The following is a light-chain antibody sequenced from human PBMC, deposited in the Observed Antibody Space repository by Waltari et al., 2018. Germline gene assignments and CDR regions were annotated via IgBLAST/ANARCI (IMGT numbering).Light chain of an antibody. V-gene: IGKV3-20*01. CDR2: GAS. CDR3: KQYGNSRWT. Sequence: IVMTQSPGTLSFSPGEGPTLSCRASQTFRRRYIKWYQQKSGQAPRLLIQGASKRDAGIPDRFSGSGSGTDFTLTISTVEPEDFAVYHCKQYGNSRWTFGQGT. J-gene: IGKJ1*01. CDR1: QTFRRRY.